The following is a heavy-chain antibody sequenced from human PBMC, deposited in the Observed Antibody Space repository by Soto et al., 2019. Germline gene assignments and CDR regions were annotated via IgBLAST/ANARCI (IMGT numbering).Heavy chain of an antibody. V-gene: IGHV4-61*01. CDR2: IYYSGST. D-gene: IGHD3-22*01. CDR3: ARVHRNYYDSSGYYPYYFDY. Sequence: PSETLSLTCTVSGGYVSSGSYYWSWIRQPPGKGLEWIGYIYYSGSTNYNPSLKSRVTISVDTSKNQFSLKLSSVTAADTAVYYCARVHRNYYDSSGYYPYYFDYWGQGTLVTVSS. CDR1: GGYVSSGSYY. J-gene: IGHJ4*02.